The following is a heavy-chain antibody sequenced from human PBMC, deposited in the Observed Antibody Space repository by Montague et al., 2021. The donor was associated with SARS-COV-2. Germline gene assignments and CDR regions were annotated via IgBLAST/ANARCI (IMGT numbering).Heavy chain of an antibody. CDR3: VSYRDYGDYY. CDR2: IHHSGNT. Sequence: TLSLTCAVSGGSVSSGGYSWFWIREPPGKGLEWIGHIHHSGNTYYNPSLKSRATISGDRPKNQFSLRVTSVSAADTAVYSCVSYRDYGDYYWGQGILVTVSS. V-gene: IGHV4-30-2*01. D-gene: IGHD4-17*01. J-gene: IGHJ4*02. CDR1: GGSVSSGGYS.